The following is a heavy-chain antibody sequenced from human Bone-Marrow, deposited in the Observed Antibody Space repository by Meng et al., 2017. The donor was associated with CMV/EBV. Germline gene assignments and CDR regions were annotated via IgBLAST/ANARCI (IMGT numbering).Heavy chain of an antibody. CDR3: VRDSVAPRLGLDY. Sequence: VSGDSGRGVNSYWSWLRQPPGKGLEWIGYVYYSGSTRDNPSLKGRVTISLDTSKNHFSLNLTSVAAADTGVYFCVRDSVAPRLGLDYWGQGMLVTVSS. J-gene: IGHJ4*02. D-gene: IGHD2-15*01. CDR1: GDSGRGVNSY. CDR2: VYYSGST. V-gene: IGHV4-61*03.